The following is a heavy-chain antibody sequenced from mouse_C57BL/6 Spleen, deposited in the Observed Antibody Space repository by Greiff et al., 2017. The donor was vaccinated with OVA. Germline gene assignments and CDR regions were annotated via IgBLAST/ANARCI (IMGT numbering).Heavy chain of an antibody. V-gene: IGHV1-64*01. J-gene: IGHJ2*01. CDR2: IHPNSGST. D-gene: IGHD2-3*01. Sequence: QVQLQQPGAELVKPGASVKLSCKASGYTFTSYWMHWVKQRPGQGLEWIGMIHPNSGSTNYNEKFKSKATLTVDKSSSTAYMQLSSLTSEDSAVYYCARESIYDGYPDYWGQGTTRTVAS. CDR1: GYTFTSYW. CDR3: ARESIYDGYPDY.